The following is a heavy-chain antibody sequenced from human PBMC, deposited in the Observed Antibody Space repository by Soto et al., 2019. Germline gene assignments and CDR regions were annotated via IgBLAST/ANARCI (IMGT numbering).Heavy chain of an antibody. D-gene: IGHD3-22*01. Sequence: ASVKVSCKASGYTFTSYDINWVRQATGQGLEWMGWMNPNSGNTGYAQKFQGRVTMTRNTSISTAYMELSSLRSEDTAVYYCARLRPYYYDSSGYFYFDYWGQGTLVTVSS. CDR2: MNPNSGNT. CDR3: ARLRPYYYDSSGYFYFDY. J-gene: IGHJ4*02. V-gene: IGHV1-8*01. CDR1: GYTFTSYD.